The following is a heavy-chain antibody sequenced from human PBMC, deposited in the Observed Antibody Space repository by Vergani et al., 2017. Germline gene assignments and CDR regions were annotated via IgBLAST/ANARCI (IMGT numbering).Heavy chain of an antibody. D-gene: IGHD3-3*01. J-gene: IGHJ4*02. CDR2: ISGSGGST. CDR3: AKGSFDFWSGYPD. CDR1: GFTFSSYA. V-gene: IGHV3-23*01. Sequence: EVQLLESGGGLVQPGGSLRLSCAASGFTFSSYAMSWVRQAPGKGLEWVSAISGSGGSTYYADSVKGRFTISRDNSKNTLYLQMNSLRAEDTALYYCAKGSFDFWSGYPDWGQGTLVTVSS.